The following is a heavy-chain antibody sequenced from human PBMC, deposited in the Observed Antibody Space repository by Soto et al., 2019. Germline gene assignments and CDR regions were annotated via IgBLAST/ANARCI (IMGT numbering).Heavy chain of an antibody. V-gene: IGHV1-69*05. CDR2: IIPIFGTA. J-gene: IGHJ5*02. Sequence: GXSXKVSYKASGGTXNSYAIRLVRQAPGQGLEWMGGIIPIFGTANYAQKFQGRVTITSDRSVNTAYVELSSLRSEDMVVYSFVRDTPFVAVSAALSNWLDPWGQGTLVTVSS. CDR1: GGTXNSYA. CDR3: VRDTPFVAVSAALSNWLDP. D-gene: IGHD2-2*01.